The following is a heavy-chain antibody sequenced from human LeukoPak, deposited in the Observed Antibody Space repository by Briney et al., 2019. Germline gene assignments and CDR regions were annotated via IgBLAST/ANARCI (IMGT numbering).Heavy chain of an antibody. CDR1: GYTFTSYY. CDR3: ARGYCSSTSCYKGPDWFDP. Sequence: ASVKVSCKASGYTFTSYYMHWVRQAPGQGLEWMGIINPSGGSTSYAQKFQGRVTMTRDMSTSTVYMELSSLRSEDTAVYYCARGYCSSTSCYKGPDWFDPWGQGTLVTVSS. CDR2: INPSGGST. V-gene: IGHV1-46*01. J-gene: IGHJ5*02. D-gene: IGHD2-2*02.